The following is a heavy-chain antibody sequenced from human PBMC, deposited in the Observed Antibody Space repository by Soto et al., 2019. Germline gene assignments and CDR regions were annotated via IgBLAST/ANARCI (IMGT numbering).Heavy chain of an antibody. J-gene: IGHJ6*03. D-gene: IGHD2-15*01. V-gene: IGHV5-51*01. CDR2: IYPGDSDT. CDR1: GYSFTSYW. Sequence: PGESLKISCKGSGYSFTSYWIGWVRQMPGKGLEWMGIIYPGDSDTRYSPSFQGQVTISADKSISTAYLQWSSLKASDTAMYYCASQGGYCSGGSCHQEDYMDVWGKGTTVTVSS. CDR3: ASQGGYCSGGSCHQEDYMDV.